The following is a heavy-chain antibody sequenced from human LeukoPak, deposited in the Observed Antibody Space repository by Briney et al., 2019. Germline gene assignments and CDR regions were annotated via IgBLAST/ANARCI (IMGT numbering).Heavy chain of an antibody. J-gene: IGHJ5*02. CDR3: AHTREIDFRFSYWFDP. Sequence: SGPTLVNHTQTLTLTCTFSGFSLSTSAVGVGWIRQPPGKALEWLALIYWNDDKRYSPSLKSGLTITRDTSKKNQVVLTMTNMDPVDTATYYCAHTREIDFRFSYWFDPWGQGTLVTVSS. V-gene: IGHV2-5*01. CDR2: IYWNDDK. D-gene: IGHD3/OR15-3a*01. CDR1: GFSLSTSAVG.